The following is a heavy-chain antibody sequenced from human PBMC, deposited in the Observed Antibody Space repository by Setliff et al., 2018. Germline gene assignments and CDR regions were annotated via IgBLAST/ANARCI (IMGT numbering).Heavy chain of an antibody. CDR2: IIPIFGTA. J-gene: IGHJ3*02. D-gene: IGHD3-22*01. CDR1: GGTFSSYA. V-gene: IGHV1-69*05. CDR3: ARATYYYDSSGYFLDAFDI. Sequence: SVKVSCKASGGTFSSYATSWVRQAPGQGLEWMGGIIPIFGTANYAQKFQGRVTITTDESTSTAYMELSSLRSEDTAVYYCARATYYYDSSGYFLDAFDIWGQGTMVTVSS.